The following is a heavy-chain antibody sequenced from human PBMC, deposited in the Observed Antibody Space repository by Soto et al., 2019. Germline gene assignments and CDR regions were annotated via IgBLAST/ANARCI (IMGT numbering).Heavy chain of an antibody. CDR3: AGGGVRGVITRTRDYYGMDV. Sequence: LKISCKGSGYSFTSYWIGWVRQMPGKGLEWMGIIYPGDFDTRYSPSFQGQVTISADKSISTAYLQWSSLKASDTAMYYCAGGGVRGVITRTRDYYGMDVWGQGTTVTVSS. V-gene: IGHV5-51*01. J-gene: IGHJ6*02. CDR2: IYPGDFDT. CDR1: GYSFTSYW. D-gene: IGHD3-10*01.